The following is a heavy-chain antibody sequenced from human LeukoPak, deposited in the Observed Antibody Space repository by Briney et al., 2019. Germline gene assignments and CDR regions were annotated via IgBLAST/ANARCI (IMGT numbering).Heavy chain of an antibody. CDR2: ITSSSSTI. CDR3: ARDRYCTGTTCYTADY. D-gene: IGHD2-2*02. V-gene: IGHV3-48*01. Sequence: EPGGSLRLSCTASGFTFSSYNMNWVRQAPRKGLEWISYITSSSSTIYYADSVKGRFIISRDNAKNSLYLQMNSLRAEDTAVYYCARDRYCTGTTCYTADYWRQGTLVTVSS. CDR1: GFTFSSYN. J-gene: IGHJ4*02.